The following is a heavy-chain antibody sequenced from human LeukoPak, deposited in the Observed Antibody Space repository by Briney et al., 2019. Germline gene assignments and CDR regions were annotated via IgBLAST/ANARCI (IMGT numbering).Heavy chain of an antibody. CDR2: IYYSGST. J-gene: IGHJ5*02. D-gene: IGHD2-2*01. Sequence: SETLSLTCAVYGGSFSGYYWSWIRQHPGKGLEWIGYIYYSGSTYYNPSLKSRVTISVDTSKNQFSLKLSSVTAADTAVYYCARAHPSIGVVVPAAIPNWFDPWGQGTLVTVSS. V-gene: IGHV4-31*11. CDR3: ARAHPSIGVVVPAAIPNWFDP. CDR1: GGSFSGYY.